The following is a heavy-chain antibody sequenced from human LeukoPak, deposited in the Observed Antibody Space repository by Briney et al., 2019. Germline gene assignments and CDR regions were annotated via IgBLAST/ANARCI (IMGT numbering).Heavy chain of an antibody. CDR3: ARYTRGRNGMDV. J-gene: IGHJ6*02. CDR2: IYHSGST. Sequence: SETLSLTCAVSGGSISSSDWWSWVRQPPGKGLKWIGEIYHSGSTNYNPSLKSRVTISVDKSKNQFSLKLSSVTAADTAVYYCARYTRGRNGMDVWGQGTTVTVSS. D-gene: IGHD1-26*01. V-gene: IGHV4-4*02. CDR1: GGSISSSDW.